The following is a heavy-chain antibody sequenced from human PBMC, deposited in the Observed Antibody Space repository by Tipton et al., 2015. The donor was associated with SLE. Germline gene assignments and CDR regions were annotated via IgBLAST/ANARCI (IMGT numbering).Heavy chain of an antibody. CDR1: GYTFTSYY. D-gene: IGHD5-12*01. V-gene: IGHV1-46*01. CDR2: INPSGGST. Sequence: QLVQSGAEVKKPGASVKVSCKASGYTFTSYYMHWVRQAPGQGLEWMGIINPSGGSTSYAQKFQGRVTMTRDTSTSTVYMELSRLRFGDTAVYYCARGPAGRAKVATSHWYVDLWGRGSLVTVSS. CDR3: ARGPAGRAKVATSHWYVDL. J-gene: IGHJ2*01.